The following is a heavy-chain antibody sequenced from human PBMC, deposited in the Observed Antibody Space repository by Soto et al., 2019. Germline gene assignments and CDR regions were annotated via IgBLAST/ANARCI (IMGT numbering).Heavy chain of an antibody. D-gene: IGHD3-22*01. V-gene: IGHV1-18*01. CDR2: ISAYNGNT. CDR3: ARVEYYDSSGYPTNFDY. CDR1: GYTFTSYG. Sequence: ASVKVSCKASGYTFTSYGISWVRQAPGQGLEWMGWISAYNGNTNYAQKLQGRVTMTTDTSTSTAYMELRSLRSEDTAVYYCARVEYYDSSGYPTNFDYWGQGTLVTVSS. J-gene: IGHJ4*02.